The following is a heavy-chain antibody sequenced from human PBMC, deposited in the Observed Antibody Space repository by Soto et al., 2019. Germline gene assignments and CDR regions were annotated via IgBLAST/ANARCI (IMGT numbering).Heavy chain of an antibody. CDR1: GFTFSSYS. CDR3: ARDPLYYDFWSGYYPPYYYYYMDV. D-gene: IGHD3-3*01. J-gene: IGHJ6*03. Sequence: GGSLRLSCAASGFTFSSYSMNWVRQAPGKGLEWVSSISSSSSYIYYADSVKGRFTISRDNAKNSLYLQMNSLRAEDTAVYYCARDPLYYDFWSGYYPPYYYYYMDVWGKGTTVTVSS. V-gene: IGHV3-21*01. CDR2: ISSSSSYI.